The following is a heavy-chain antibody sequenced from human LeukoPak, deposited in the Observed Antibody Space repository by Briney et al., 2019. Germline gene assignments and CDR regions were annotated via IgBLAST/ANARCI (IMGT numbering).Heavy chain of an antibody. V-gene: IGHV3-15*01. D-gene: IGHD3-16*01. CDR1: GFTFNNAW. Sequence: GGSLRLSCAASGFTFNNAWMIWVRQAPGKGLEWVGRIKSKTNGGTTDYAAPVKGRFTISRNDSQSMLYLQMNSLKTDDTAVYYCTTFPLGDPWGQGTLVTVSS. J-gene: IGHJ5*02. CDR3: TTFPLGDP. CDR2: IKSKTNGGTT.